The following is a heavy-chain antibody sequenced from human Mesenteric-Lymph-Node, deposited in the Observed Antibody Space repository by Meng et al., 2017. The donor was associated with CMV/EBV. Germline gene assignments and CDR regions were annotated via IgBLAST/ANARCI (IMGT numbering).Heavy chain of an antibody. CDR3: ARDLGSGSYFAFDY. J-gene: IGHJ4*02. Sequence: CAVYGGSFSGYYWSWIRQPPGKGLEWIGEINHSGSTNYNPSLKSRVTISVDKSKNQFSLKLSSVTAADTAVYYCARDLGSGSYFAFDYWGQGTLVTVSS. CDR1: GGSFSGYY. D-gene: IGHD3-10*01. CDR2: INHSGST. V-gene: IGHV4-34*01.